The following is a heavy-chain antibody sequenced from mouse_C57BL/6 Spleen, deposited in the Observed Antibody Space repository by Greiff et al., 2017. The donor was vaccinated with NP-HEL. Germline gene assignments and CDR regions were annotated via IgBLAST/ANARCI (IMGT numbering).Heavy chain of an antibody. J-gene: IGHJ2*01. CDR2: ISYDGSN. D-gene: IGHD1-1*01. V-gene: IGHV3-6*01. CDR1: GYSITSGYY. Sequence: VQLKESGPGLVKPSQSLSLTCSVTGYSITSGYYWNWIRQFPGNKLEWMGYISYDGSNNYNPSLKNRISITRDTSKNQFFLKLNSVTTEDTATYYCAREEAITTVVDYFDYWGQGTTLTVSS. CDR3: AREEAITTVVDYFDY.